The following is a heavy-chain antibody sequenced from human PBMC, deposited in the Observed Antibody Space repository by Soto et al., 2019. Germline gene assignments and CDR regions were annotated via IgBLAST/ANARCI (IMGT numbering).Heavy chain of an antibody. V-gene: IGHV1-18*01. Sequence: QVQQVQSGTEVKKTGASVKVSCKASGYIFTSHGFSWVRQAPGQGLEWLGWISGYNGNTNYAQKFKGRLTMTTDISTSTAYMELRSLRLDDTAVYYCARGPIVLVGGWFALWGQGTLVTVTS. J-gene: IGHJ5*02. D-gene: IGHD2-8*01. CDR3: ARGPIVLVGGWFAL. CDR2: ISGYNGNT. CDR1: GYIFTSHG.